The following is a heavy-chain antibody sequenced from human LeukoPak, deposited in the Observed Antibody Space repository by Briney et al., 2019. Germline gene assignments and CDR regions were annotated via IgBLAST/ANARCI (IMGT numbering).Heavy chain of an antibody. D-gene: IGHD1-26*01. CDR3: ARDLGAPHDY. Sequence: GGSLRLSCAASGFTFSSYAMNWVRQAPGKGLEWVSYISSSGSTIYYADSVKGRFTISRDNAKNSLYLQMNSLRAEDTAVYYCARDLGAPHDYWGQGTLVTVSS. J-gene: IGHJ4*02. V-gene: IGHV3-48*03. CDR2: ISSSGSTI. CDR1: GFTFSSYA.